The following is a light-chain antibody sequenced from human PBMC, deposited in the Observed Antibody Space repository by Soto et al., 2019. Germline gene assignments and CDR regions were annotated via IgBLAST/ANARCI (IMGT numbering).Light chain of an antibody. CDR3: QSYDSSLSRYV. CDR2: GNS. Sequence: QSVLTQPPSVSGAPGQRVTISCTGSSSNIGAGYDVHWYQQLPGTAPKLLIYGNSNRPSGVPDRFSGSKSGTSASLAITGVQAEDEAEYYCQSYDSSLSRYVFGTGTQVTVL. J-gene: IGLJ1*01. CDR1: SSNIGAGYD. V-gene: IGLV1-40*01.